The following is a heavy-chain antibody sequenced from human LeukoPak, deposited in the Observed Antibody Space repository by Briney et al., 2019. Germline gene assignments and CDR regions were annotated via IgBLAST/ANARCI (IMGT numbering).Heavy chain of an antibody. CDR1: GYTFTSYY. CDR2: INPSGGST. J-gene: IGHJ5*02. CDR3: ARVGLGPNP. Sequence: ASVKVSCKASGYTFTSYYMHWVRQAPGQGLEWMGIINPSGGSTSYAQKFQGRVTMTRDMSTSTVYMELSRLRSDDTAVYYCARVGLGPNPWGQGTLVTVSS. V-gene: IGHV1-46*01.